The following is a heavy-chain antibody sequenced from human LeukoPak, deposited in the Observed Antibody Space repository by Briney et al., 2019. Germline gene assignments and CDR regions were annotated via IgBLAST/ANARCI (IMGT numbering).Heavy chain of an antibody. CDR1: GDFNSNYY. CDR3: ARDGNLVRGVIRRGHLDY. V-gene: IGHV4-4*07. J-gene: IGHJ4*02. CDR2: LYSSGRT. Sequence: SETLSLTCTVSGDFNSNYYWHWIRQPAAKGLQLIWRLYSSGRTNYNPSLKSRVSISLDMSQKKFSLMLTSVTAADTAVYFCARDGNLVRGVIRRGHLDYWGQGILVTVSS. D-gene: IGHD3-10*01.